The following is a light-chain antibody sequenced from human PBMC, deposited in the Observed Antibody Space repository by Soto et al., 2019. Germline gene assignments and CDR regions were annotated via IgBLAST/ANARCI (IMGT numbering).Light chain of an antibody. J-gene: IGKJ5*01. Sequence: EIVLTQSPATLSSFPGDRVTLSCRASQYINTRLAWYQHRPGQAPRLLIYQTSIRASGIPARFSGSGSGTDFTLTISSLDPEDSAVYYCQQRSNRPLTFGQGTRLEI. CDR2: QTS. V-gene: IGKV3-11*01. CDR1: QYINTR. CDR3: QQRSNRPLT.